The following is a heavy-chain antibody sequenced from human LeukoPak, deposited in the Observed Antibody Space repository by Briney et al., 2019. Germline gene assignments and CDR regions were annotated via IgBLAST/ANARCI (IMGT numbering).Heavy chain of an antibody. CDR3: VRGQTIDY. CDR1: GFAFSNYW. Sequence: GGSLRLSCTTSGFAFSNYWTYWVRQAPGKGLEWVSRIKSDGSGITYSDAVEGRFTISRDNFKNTFLQMNSLRDEDTAMYYCVRGQTIDYWGQGTLVTVSS. CDR2: IKSDGSGI. V-gene: IGHV3-74*03. J-gene: IGHJ4*02. D-gene: IGHD3-3*01.